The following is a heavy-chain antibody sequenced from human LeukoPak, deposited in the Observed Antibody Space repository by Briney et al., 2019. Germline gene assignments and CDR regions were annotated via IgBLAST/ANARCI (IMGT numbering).Heavy chain of an antibody. Sequence: PGGSLRLSCAASGFTFSSYGMHWVRQDPGKGLEWVAVISYDGSNKYYADSVKGRFTISRDNSKNTLYLQMNSLRAEDTAVYYCAKGIAVAVPYGGHAFDIWGQGTMVTVSS. D-gene: IGHD6-19*01. V-gene: IGHV3-30*18. CDR1: GFTFSSYG. CDR2: ISYDGSNK. CDR3: AKGIAVAVPYGGHAFDI. J-gene: IGHJ3*02.